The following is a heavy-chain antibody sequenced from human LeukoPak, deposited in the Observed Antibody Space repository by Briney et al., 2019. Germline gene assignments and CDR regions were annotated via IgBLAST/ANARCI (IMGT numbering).Heavy chain of an antibody. CDR1: GFTFSDYH. CDR3: ARGQRWTDY. CDR2: ISMSGDII. J-gene: IGHJ4*02. V-gene: IGHV3-11*01. Sequence: GGSLRLSCAASGFTFSDYHMSWIRQAPGKGLEWVSYISMSGDIIYYTDSVKGRFTFSRDNAKNSLYLQMNSLRAEDTAVYYCARGQRWTDYWGQGTLVTVSS. D-gene: IGHD4-23*01.